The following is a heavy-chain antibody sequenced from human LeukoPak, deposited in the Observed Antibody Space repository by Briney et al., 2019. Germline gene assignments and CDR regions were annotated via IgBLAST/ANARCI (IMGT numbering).Heavy chain of an antibody. J-gene: IGHJ4*02. CDR3: AKPVVTATALFDY. D-gene: IGHD2-21*02. Sequence: PGRSLRLSCAASGFTFSSYGMHWVRQAPGKGLEWVAVISYDGSNKYYADSVKGRFTISRDNSKNTLYLQMNSLRAEDTAVYYCAKPVVTATALFDYWGQGTLVTVSS. CDR2: ISYDGSNK. V-gene: IGHV3-30*18. CDR1: GFTFSSYG.